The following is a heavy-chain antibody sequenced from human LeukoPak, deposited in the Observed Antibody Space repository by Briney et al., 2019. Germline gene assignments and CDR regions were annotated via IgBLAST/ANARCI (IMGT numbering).Heavy chain of an antibody. D-gene: IGHD4-17*01. Sequence: GGSLRLSCAASGFTVSSNYMSWVRQAPGKGLEWVSVIYSGGSTYYADSVKGRFTISRDNSKNTLYLQMNSLRAEDTAVYYCAREDYGDTNTIDYWGQGTLVTVSS. CDR1: GFTVSSNY. J-gene: IGHJ4*02. V-gene: IGHV3-53*01. CDR3: AREDYGDTNTIDY. CDR2: IYSGGST.